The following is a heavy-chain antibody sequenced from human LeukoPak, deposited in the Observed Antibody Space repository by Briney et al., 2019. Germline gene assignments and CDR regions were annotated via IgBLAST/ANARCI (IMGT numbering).Heavy chain of an antibody. CDR3: EXDSGYAIRRFDY. CDR1: GGTFSSYA. D-gene: IGHD5-12*01. Sequence: SVKAXXKASGGTFSSYAISWVRQAPGQGLEWMGGIIPIFGTANYAQKFQGRVTITADESTSTAYMELSSLRSGDTAVYYCEXDSGYAIRRFDYWGQGTLVTVSS. V-gene: IGHV1-69*01. J-gene: IGHJ4*02. CDR2: IIPIFGTA.